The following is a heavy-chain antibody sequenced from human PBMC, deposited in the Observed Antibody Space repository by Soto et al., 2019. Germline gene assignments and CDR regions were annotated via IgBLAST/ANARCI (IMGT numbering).Heavy chain of an antibody. CDR3: ARAILTGYSGPNCYAMDV. V-gene: IGHV1-69*05. Sequence: QVHLVQSGAELKRPGSSVRVSCKASGGTFSSYAFNWVRQAPGQGLEWMGGITPLFGAAEYARKFQGRVTITPDEPTNTAYIQLTTLTSDDTAVYFCARAILTGYSGPNCYAMDVWGQGTTVTVSS. D-gene: IGHD3-9*01. J-gene: IGHJ6*02. CDR2: ITPLFGAA. CDR1: GGTFSSYA.